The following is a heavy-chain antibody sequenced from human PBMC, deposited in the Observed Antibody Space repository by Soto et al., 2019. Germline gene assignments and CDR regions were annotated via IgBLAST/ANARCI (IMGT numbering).Heavy chain of an antibody. CDR1: GGSIISYY. CDR3: AILWYYGSGDAFDI. V-gene: IGHV4-59*01. J-gene: IGHJ3*02. D-gene: IGHD3-10*01. CDR2: IYYSGST. Sequence: SESLSLTSTVSGGSIISYYWSRIRQPPGKGLEWIGYIYYSGSTNYNPSLKSRVTISVDTCKNQFSLKLSSVTAADTAVYYCAILWYYGSGDAFDIWGRGSMVPGSS.